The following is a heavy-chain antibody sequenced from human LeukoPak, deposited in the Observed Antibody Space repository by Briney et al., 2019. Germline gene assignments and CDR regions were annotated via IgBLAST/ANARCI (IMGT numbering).Heavy chain of an antibody. CDR2: IKEDGTEK. CDR3: ASTMPQYPVLLWFGELSNAFDI. CDR1: GFTFSSSW. V-gene: IGHV3-7*01. D-gene: IGHD3-10*01. Sequence: QPGGSLRLSCAASGFTFSSSWMNWVRQSPGKGLEWVANIKEDGTEKYYVDSVKGRFTIFRDNAKNSLYLQMNSLRAEDTAVYYCASTMPQYPVLLWFGELSNAFDIWGQGTMVTVSS. J-gene: IGHJ3*02.